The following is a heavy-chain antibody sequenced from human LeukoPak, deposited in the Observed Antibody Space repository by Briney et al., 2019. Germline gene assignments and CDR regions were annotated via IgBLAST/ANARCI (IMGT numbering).Heavy chain of an antibody. J-gene: IGHJ4*02. Sequence: GGSLRLSCAASGLTFSNYAMSWVRQAPGKGLEWVSGITHSGGATYYADSVKGRFTISRDNSKNTLYLQMNSLRAEDTAVYYCAKTLHYGHYGKFDYWGQGTLVTVSS. CDR3: AKTLHYGHYGKFDY. CDR1: GLTFSNYA. D-gene: IGHD4-17*01. V-gene: IGHV3-23*01. CDR2: ITHSGGAT.